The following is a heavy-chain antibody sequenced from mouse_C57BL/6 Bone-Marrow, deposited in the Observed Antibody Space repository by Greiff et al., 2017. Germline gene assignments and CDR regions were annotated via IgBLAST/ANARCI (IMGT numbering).Heavy chain of an antibody. Sequence: QVHVKQPGAELVRPGSSVKLSCKASGYTFTSYWMDWVKQRPGQGLEWIGNIYPSDSETHYNQKFKDKATLTVDKSSSTADMQLSSLTSEDSAVYYCARHGYAMDYWGQGTSVTVSS. CDR1: GYTFTSYW. CDR3: ARHGYAMDY. V-gene: IGHV1-61*01. J-gene: IGHJ4*01. CDR2: IYPSDSET.